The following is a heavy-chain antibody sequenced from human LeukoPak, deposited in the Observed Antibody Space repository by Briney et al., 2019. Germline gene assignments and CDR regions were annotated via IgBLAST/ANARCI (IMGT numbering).Heavy chain of an antibody. Sequence: ASVKVSCKVSGYTLNEVSMHWVRQAPGKGLEWMGGFDPEDGETIYAQKFQGRVTMTRDMSTSTVYMELSSLRSEDTAVYYCARDQGDTCYVLRFLEWLDWGQGTLVTVSS. V-gene: IGHV1-24*01. D-gene: IGHD3-3*01. CDR2: FDPEDGET. CDR3: ARDQGDTCYVLRFLEWLD. CDR1: GYTLNEVS. J-gene: IGHJ4*02.